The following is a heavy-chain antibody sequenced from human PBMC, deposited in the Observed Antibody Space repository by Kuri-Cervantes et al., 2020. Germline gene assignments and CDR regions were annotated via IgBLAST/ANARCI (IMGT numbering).Heavy chain of an antibody. V-gene: IGHV3-30*03. D-gene: IGHD5-12*01. Sequence: GGSLRLSCAASGFTFSSYGMHWVRQAPGKGLEWVAVISYDGSNKYYADSVKGRFTISRDNAKNSLYLQMNSLRDEDTAVYYCARDRRGYDSEYFQHWGQGTLVTVSS. CDR3: ARDRRGYDSEYFQH. CDR2: ISYDGSNK. J-gene: IGHJ1*01. CDR1: GFTFSSYG.